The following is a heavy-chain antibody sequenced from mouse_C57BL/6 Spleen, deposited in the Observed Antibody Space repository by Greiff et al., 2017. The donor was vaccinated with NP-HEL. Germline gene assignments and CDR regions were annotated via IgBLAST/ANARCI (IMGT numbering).Heavy chain of an antibody. V-gene: IGHV2-2*01. CDR2: IWSGGST. D-gene: IGHD1-1*01. CDR1: GFSLTSYG. J-gene: IGHJ2*01. Sequence: VKLQESGPGLVQPSQSLSITCTVSGFSLTSYGVHWVRQSPGKGLEWLGVIWSGGSTDYNAAFISRLSISKDNSKSQVFFKMNSLQADDTAIYYCARNYYGSREDYFDYWGQGTTLTVSS. CDR3: ARNYYGSREDYFDY.